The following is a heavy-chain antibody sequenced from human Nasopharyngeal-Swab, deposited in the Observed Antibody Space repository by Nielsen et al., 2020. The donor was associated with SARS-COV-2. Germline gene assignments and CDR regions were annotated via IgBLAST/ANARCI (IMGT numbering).Heavy chain of an antibody. CDR2: IHQSGIT. Sequence: SETLSLTCTVSGDSISRGGYYWSWIRQPPGNGLEWIGQIHQSGITYYNAPLKSRVIISVEMSKNQISLKLNSVTAADTAVYYCARGPLDSTHDFDYWDQGTLVTVSS. D-gene: IGHD2-15*01. CDR3: ARGPLDSTHDFDY. J-gene: IGHJ4*02. V-gene: IGHV4-39*07. CDR1: GDSISRGGYY.